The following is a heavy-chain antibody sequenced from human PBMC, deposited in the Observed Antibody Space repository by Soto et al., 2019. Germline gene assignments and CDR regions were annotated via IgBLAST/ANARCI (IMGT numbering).Heavy chain of an antibody. J-gene: IGHJ5*02. CDR1: GGSFSGYY. D-gene: IGHD2-15*01. V-gene: IGHV4-34*01. CDR3: ARVDIVVVVAAANWFDP. Sequence: PSETLSLTCAVYGGSFSGYYWSWIRQPPGKGLEWIGEINHSGSTNYNPSLKSRVTISVDTSKNQFSLKLSSVTAADTAVYYCARVDIVVVVAAANWFDPWGQGTLVTVSS. CDR2: INHSGST.